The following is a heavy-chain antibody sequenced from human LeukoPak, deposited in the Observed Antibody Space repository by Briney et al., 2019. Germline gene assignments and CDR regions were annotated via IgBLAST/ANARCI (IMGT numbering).Heavy chain of an antibody. Sequence: GRSLRLSCAASGFTFDDYAMHWVRQAPGKGLEWVSAISGSGGSTYYADSVKGRFTISRDNSKNTLYLQMNSLRAEDTAVYYCASYSGSRNYWGQGTLVTVSS. CDR2: ISGSGGST. CDR1: GFTFDDYA. V-gene: IGHV3-23*01. J-gene: IGHJ4*02. CDR3: ASYSGSRNY. D-gene: IGHD1-26*01.